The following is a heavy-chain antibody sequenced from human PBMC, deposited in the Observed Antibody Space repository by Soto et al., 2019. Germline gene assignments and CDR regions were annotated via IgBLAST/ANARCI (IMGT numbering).Heavy chain of an antibody. J-gene: IGHJ4*02. CDR2: IYYSGST. CDR1: GGSISSYY. CDR3: ARRQGGSTSTDY. V-gene: IGHV4-59*01. Sequence: PSETLSLTCTVSGGSISSYYWSWIRQPPGKGLEWIGYIYYSGSTNYNPSLKSRLTISVDTSKNQFSLKLSSVTAADTAVYYCARRQGGSTSTDYWGTAPLLTVSS. D-gene: IGHD5-12*01.